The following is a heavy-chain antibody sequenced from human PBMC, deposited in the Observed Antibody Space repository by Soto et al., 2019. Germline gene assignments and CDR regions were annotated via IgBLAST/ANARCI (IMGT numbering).Heavy chain of an antibody. CDR3: AGVNVVVGNWFDP. CDR2: IYYSAST. V-gene: IGHV4-59*01. J-gene: IGHJ5*02. CDR1: AGSISSYY. D-gene: IGHD2-15*01. Sequence: SETLSLTCTVSAGSISSYYWSWTRQPPGKRLEWIGYIYYSASTNYNPSLKSRVPISVDTSKNQFSLKLSSVTAADTAVYYCAGVNVVVGNWFDPWGQGTLVTVSS.